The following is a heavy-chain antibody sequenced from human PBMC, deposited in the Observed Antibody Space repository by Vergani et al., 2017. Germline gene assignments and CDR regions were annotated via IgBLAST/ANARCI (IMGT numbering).Heavy chain of an antibody. Sequence: QVQLVESGGGVVQPGRSLRLSCAASGFTFSSYAMHWVRQAPGKGLEWVAVISYYGSNKYYADSVKGRFTISRDNSKNTLYLQMNSLRAEDTAVYYCARGLRYFDLWGRGTLVTVSS. CDR2: ISYYGSNK. J-gene: IGHJ2*01. D-gene: IGHD4/OR15-4a*01. CDR1: GFTFSSYA. V-gene: IGHV3-30*04. CDR3: ARGLRYFDL.